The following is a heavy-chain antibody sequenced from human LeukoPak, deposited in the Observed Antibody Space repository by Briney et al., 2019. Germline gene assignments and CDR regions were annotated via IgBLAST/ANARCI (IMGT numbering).Heavy chain of an antibody. Sequence: GGSLRLSCAASGFTFSSYSMNWVRQAPGKGPEWVSSISSSSSYIYYADSVKGRFTISRDNAKNSLYLQMNSLRAEDTAVYYCARGTGTMIVVVTTDYWGQGTLVTVSS. J-gene: IGHJ4*02. V-gene: IGHV3-21*01. CDR1: GFTFSSYS. CDR3: ARGTGTMIVVVTTDY. CDR2: ISSSSSYI. D-gene: IGHD3-22*01.